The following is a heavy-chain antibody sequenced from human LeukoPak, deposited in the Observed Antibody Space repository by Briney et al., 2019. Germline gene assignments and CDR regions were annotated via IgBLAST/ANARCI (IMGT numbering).Heavy chain of an antibody. D-gene: IGHD2-2*01. J-gene: IGHJ4*02. CDR3: ARCVGSSTSCYDF. Sequence: PGGSLRLSCAASGFTFSSFSMNWVRQAPGKGLEWVSSISHISNYIYYADSVKGRFTISRDNAKSSLYLQMNGLRAEATAVYYCARCVGSSTSCYDFWGQGTLVTVSS. CDR2: ISHISNYI. CDR1: GFTFSSFS. V-gene: IGHV3-21*01.